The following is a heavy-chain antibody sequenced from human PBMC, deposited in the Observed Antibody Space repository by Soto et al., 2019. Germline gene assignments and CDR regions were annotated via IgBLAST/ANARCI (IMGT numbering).Heavy chain of an antibody. Sequence: GESLKISCKGSGYSFTSYWIGWVRQMPGKGLEWLGIIYPGDSDTRYSPSFQGQVTISAEKSISTAYLQWSSRKASDTAMYYCARTIVGQLGAFDYWGQGTLVTVSS. J-gene: IGHJ4*02. D-gene: IGHD6-6*01. CDR3: ARTIVGQLGAFDY. CDR1: GYSFTSYW. V-gene: IGHV5-51*01. CDR2: IYPGDSDT.